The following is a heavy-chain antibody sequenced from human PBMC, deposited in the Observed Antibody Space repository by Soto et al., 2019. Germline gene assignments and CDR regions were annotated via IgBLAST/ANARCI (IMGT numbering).Heavy chain of an antibody. D-gene: IGHD5-18*01. V-gene: IGHV1-2*04. Sequence: ASVKGSCKASGYTFTDYYMHWVRQAPGQGLEWMGWINPNSGGTNYAQKFQGWVTMTRDTSISTAYMELSRLRSDDTAVYYCARQDGYSYGYYFVYWGQGTLVTVSS. CDR2: INPNSGGT. CDR1: GYTFTDYY. CDR3: ARQDGYSYGYYFVY. J-gene: IGHJ4*02.